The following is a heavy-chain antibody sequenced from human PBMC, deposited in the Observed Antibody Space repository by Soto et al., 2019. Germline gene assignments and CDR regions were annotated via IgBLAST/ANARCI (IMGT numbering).Heavy chain of an antibody. Sequence: GGTLRLSCAASGFMFSTTDMSWVRQAPGKGLEWVTTIEGSGTITYYADSVRGRFTISRDNSKNTVYLQMDSLTADDTAVYYCVKNSGWFNSWGQGTPVTVSS. CDR1: GFMFSTTD. D-gene: IGHD3-10*01. J-gene: IGHJ5*01. V-gene: IGHV3-23*01. CDR2: IEGSGTIT. CDR3: VKNSGWFNS.